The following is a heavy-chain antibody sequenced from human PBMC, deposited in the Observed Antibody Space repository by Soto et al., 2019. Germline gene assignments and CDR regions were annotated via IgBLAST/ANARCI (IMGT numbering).Heavy chain of an antibody. Sequence: ASVKVSCKASGYTFTSYDINWVREATGQGLEWMGWMNPNSGNTGYAQKFQGRVTMTRNTSISTAYMELSSLRSEDTAVYYCARGSSGWNYYYYGMDVWGQGTTVTVSS. CDR2: MNPNSGNT. J-gene: IGHJ6*02. D-gene: IGHD6-19*01. CDR3: ARGSSGWNYYYYGMDV. V-gene: IGHV1-8*01. CDR1: GYTFTSYD.